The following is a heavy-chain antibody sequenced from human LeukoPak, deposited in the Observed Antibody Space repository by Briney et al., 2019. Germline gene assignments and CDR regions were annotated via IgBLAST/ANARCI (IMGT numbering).Heavy chain of an antibody. J-gene: IGHJ1*01. CDR1: GYTFTGYY. Sequence: ASVKVSCKASGYTFTGYYMHWVRQAPGQGLEWMGWINPNSGGTNYAQKFQGRVTMTRDTSISTAYMELGRLRSDDTAVYYCARATYDSSGYVYFQHWGQGTLVTVSS. V-gene: IGHV1-2*02. CDR3: ARATYDSSGYVYFQH. D-gene: IGHD3-22*01. CDR2: INPNSGGT.